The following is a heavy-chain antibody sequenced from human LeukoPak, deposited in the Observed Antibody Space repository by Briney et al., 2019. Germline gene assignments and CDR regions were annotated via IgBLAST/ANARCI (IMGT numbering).Heavy chain of an antibody. CDR2: IIPIFGTA. Sequence: ASVKGSCKASGGTFSSYAISWVRQAPGQGLEWMGGIIPIFGTANYAQKFQGRVTITADKSTSTAYMELSSLRSEDTAVYYCARAGTPSYYDILTGCDYWGQGTLVTVSS. CDR3: ARAGTPSYYDILTGCDY. V-gene: IGHV1-69*06. D-gene: IGHD3-9*01. J-gene: IGHJ4*02. CDR1: GGTFSSYA.